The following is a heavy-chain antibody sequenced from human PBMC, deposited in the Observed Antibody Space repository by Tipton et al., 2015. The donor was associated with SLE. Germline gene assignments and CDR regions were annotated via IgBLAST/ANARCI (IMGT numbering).Heavy chain of an antibody. CDR2: IYYSGST. J-gene: IGHJ6*02. D-gene: IGHD6-13*01. Sequence: TLSLTCTVSGGSISSYYWSWIRQPPGKGLEWIGYIYYSGSTNYNPSLKSRVTISVDMSKNQFSLKLSSVTAADTAVYYCARQGQQLVRPYYYGMDVWGQGTTVTVSS. CDR3: ARQGQQLVRPYYYGMDV. V-gene: IGHV4-59*08. CDR1: GGSISSYY.